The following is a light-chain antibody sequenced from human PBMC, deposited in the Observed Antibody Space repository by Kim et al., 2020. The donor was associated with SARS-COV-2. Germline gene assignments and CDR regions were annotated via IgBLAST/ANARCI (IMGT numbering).Light chain of an antibody. CDR3: QSYDSSLSGHWV. V-gene: IGLV1-40*01. CDR2: GNS. CDR1: SSSSSAKYE. J-gene: IGLJ3*02. Sequence: VAISCTGSSSSSSAKYEVHGYRQFPGTAPKLLSYGNSNGPSGVPDRVSGCRSGTSASLAITGPQPEDEADYYCQSYDSSLSGHWVFGGGTQLTVL.